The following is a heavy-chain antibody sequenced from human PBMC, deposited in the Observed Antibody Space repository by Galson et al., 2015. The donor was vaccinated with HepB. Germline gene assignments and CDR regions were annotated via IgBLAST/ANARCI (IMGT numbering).Heavy chain of an antibody. CDR1: GFTFSSYG. D-gene: IGHD2-15*01. CDR3: ARDEGIRGFVVVPGRY. V-gene: IGHV3-33*01. Sequence: SLRLSCAASGFTFSSYGIHWVRQAPGKGLEWVAVIWYDGFNHYFADSVKGRFTISRDNSKNTLYLQMNSLRDEDTALYYCARDEGIRGFVVVPGRYWGQGTLVTVSS. CDR2: IWYDGFNH. J-gene: IGHJ4*02.